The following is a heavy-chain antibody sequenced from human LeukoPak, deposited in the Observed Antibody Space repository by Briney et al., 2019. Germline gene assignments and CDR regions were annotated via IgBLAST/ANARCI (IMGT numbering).Heavy chain of an antibody. CDR1: GFTFGDYA. D-gene: IGHD6-19*01. Sequence: QPARSLRLSCRGSGFTFGDYAVNWVRQAPGKGLQWVGFIRSEEYGGTPDYATSVKGRFTISRENSESTAYLQINSLRTEDTAVYYCTRALSGWTGYSDFWGQGTVVTVSS. J-gene: IGHJ4*02. V-gene: IGHV3-49*04. CDR2: IRSEEYGGTP. CDR3: TRALSGWTGYSDF.